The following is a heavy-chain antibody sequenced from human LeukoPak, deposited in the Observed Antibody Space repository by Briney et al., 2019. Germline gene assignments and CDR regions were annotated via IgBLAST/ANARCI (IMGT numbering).Heavy chain of an antibody. CDR1: GYTFTGYY. CDR2: INPNSGGT. J-gene: IGHJ4*02. V-gene: IGHV1-2*02. D-gene: IGHD2-2*02. Sequence: ASVKVSCKASGYTFTGYYMHWVRQAPGQGLEWMGWINPNSGGTNYAQKFQGRVTMTRDTSTSTVYMELSSLRSEDTAVYYCAREGGDIVVVPAAIPEAYYFDYWGQGTLVTVSS. CDR3: AREGGDIVVVPAAIPEAYYFDY.